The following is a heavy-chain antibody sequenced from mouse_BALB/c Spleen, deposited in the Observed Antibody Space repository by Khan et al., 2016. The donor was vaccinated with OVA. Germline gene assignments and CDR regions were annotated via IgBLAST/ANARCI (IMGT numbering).Heavy chain of an antibody. Sequence: LQESGAELVRPGSSVKISCKASGYAFSSYWMNWVKQRPGQGLEWIGQIYPGDGDTNYNGKFKGKATLTADKSSSTAYMQLSSLTSEDSAVYCCARGMNWDRFAYWGQGTLVTVSA. D-gene: IGHD4-1*01. CDR3: ARGMNWDRFAY. CDR2: IYPGDGDT. J-gene: IGHJ3*01. V-gene: IGHV1-80*01. CDR1: GYAFSSYW.